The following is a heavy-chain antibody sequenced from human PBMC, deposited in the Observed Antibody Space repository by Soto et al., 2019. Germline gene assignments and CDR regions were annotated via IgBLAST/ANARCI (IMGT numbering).Heavy chain of an antibody. V-gene: IGHV3-30*18. CDR1: GVTFNIYG. Sequence: HVQLVESGGGVVQPGRSLRLSCGASGVTFNIYGMHWVRQAPGKGLEWVAVTSYDGSDKFYADSVKGRFTISRDNSKNPLYLEMNSLRTDDPAFYYCAKELRTMVRGVGAYYFDNCGQGTLVTVSS. D-gene: IGHD3-10*01. CDR2: TSYDGSDK. CDR3: AKELRTMVRGVGAYYFDN. J-gene: IGHJ4*02.